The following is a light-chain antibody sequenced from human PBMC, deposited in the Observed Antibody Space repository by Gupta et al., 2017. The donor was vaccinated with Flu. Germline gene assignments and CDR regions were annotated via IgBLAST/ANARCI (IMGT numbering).Light chain of an antibody. V-gene: IGKV1-5*03. J-gene: IGKJ2*01. Sequence: IQMTQSPSTLPASVGDRVTITCLASQSVSYWLAWYQQKPGKAPKLLIYMASKSQSGVPARFSATGSGTEFTLTINDLQPDDFASYYCQQYNRHPFTFGRGTRLEI. CDR3: QQYNRHPFT. CDR1: QSVSYW. CDR2: MAS.